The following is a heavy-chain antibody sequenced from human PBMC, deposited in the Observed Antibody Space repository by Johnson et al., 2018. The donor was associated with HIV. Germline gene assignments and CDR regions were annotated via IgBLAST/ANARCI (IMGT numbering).Heavy chain of an antibody. CDR2: INWNGGST. CDR3: VKDIGYGGPSDGAFDI. D-gene: IGHD4-23*01. CDR1: GFTFDDYG. Sequence: VQLVESGGGVVRPGGSLRLSCAASGFTFDDYGMSWVRQAPGKGLEWVSGINWNGGSTGYADSVKGRFSISRDSAKKSLYLQMNSLRPEDTAVYYCVKDIGYGGPSDGAFDIWGQGTMVTVSS. J-gene: IGHJ3*02. V-gene: IGHV3-20*04.